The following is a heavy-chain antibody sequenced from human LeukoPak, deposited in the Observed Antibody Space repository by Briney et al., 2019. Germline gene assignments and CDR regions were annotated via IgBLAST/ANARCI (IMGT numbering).Heavy chain of an antibody. CDR1: GFTFSSYW. CDR3: XXXXXXXRKDDAFDI. J-gene: IGHJ3*02. Sequence: GGSLRLSCAASGFTFSSYWMSWVRQAPGKGLEWVANIKQDGSEKYYVDSVKGRFTISRDNAKNSLYLQMNSLRAEDTAVYYXXXXXXXXRKDDAFDIWGQGTMVTVSS. CDR2: IKQDGSEK. V-gene: IGHV3-7*01.